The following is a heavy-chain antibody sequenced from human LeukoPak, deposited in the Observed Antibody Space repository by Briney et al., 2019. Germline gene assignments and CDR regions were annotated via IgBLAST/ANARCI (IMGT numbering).Heavy chain of an antibody. D-gene: IGHD1-26*01. CDR1: GDSVSSDTSA. CDR2: TYYRSKWYN. J-gene: IGHJ4*02. Sequence: SQTLSLTCAISGDSVSSDTSAWNWIRQSPSRGLEWLGRTYYRSKWYNEYADSVRSRINIYPDTSKNHFSLQLISVTPEGTALYYCARDPWALNSWGQGTLVTVSS. V-gene: IGHV6-1*01. CDR3: ARDPWALNS.